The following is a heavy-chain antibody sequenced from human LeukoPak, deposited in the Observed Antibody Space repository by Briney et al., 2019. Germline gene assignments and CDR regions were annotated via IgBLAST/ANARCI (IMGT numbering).Heavy chain of an antibody. V-gene: IGHV4-4*02. CDR2: IFHTGTT. D-gene: IGHD2/OR15-2a*01. CDR1: GGSISSSNW. CDR3: ARLTPTTLSLYYYYMDV. Sequence: SGTLSLTCAVSGGSISSSNWWSWVRQPPGQGLEWIGRIFHTGTTDYKTSLKGRVTISVDKSKNQFSLKLTSVTAADTAVYYCARLTPTTLSLYYYYMDVWGKGTTVTVSS. J-gene: IGHJ6*03.